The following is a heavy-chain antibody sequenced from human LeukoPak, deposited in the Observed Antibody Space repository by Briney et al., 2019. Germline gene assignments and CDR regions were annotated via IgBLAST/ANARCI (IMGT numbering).Heavy chain of an antibody. V-gene: IGHV1-18*01. CDR1: GYTFTSYG. Sequence: ASVKVSCKASGYTFTSYGISWVRQAPGQGLEWMGWISAYNGNTDYAQKLQGRVTMTTDTSTSTAYMELRSLRSDDTAVYYCARDPLVVVAATYYYYYGIDVWGQGTTVTVSS. CDR3: ARDPLVVVAATYYYYYGIDV. CDR2: ISAYNGNT. D-gene: IGHD2-15*01. J-gene: IGHJ6*02.